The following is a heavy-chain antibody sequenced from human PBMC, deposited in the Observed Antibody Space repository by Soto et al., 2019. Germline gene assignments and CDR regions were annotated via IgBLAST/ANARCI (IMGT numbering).Heavy chain of an antibody. CDR1: GFTFSSYS. J-gene: IGHJ6*03. Sequence: EVQLVESGGGLVQPGGSLRLSCAASGFTFSSYSMNWVRQAPGKGLEWVSYISSSSSTIYYADSVKGRFTISRDNAKNSLYLQMNSLRAEDTAVYYCARDTPSDDFWSGYSLPSGLYYMDVWDKGTTVTVSS. V-gene: IGHV3-48*01. D-gene: IGHD3-3*01. CDR3: ARDTPSDDFWSGYSLPSGLYYMDV. CDR2: ISSSSSTI.